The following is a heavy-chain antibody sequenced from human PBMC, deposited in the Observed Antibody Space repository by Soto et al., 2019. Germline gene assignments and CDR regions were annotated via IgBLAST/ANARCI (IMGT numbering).Heavy chain of an antibody. CDR2: IYYSGST. V-gene: IGHV4-59*12. CDR3: ATEGHCIGSRCYERRNLFHF. D-gene: IGHD2-15*01. CDR1: GGSISSYY. Sequence: PSETLSLTCTVSGGSISSYYWSWIRQPPGKGLEWIGYIYYSGSTNCNPSLKSRVTISVDTSKNQFSLKLRSVTAADTAVYYCATEGHCIGSRCYERRNLFHFWGRGT. J-gene: IGHJ2*01.